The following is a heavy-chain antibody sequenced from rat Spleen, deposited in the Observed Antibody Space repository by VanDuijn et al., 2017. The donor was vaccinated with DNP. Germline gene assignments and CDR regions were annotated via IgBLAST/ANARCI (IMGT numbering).Heavy chain of an antibody. V-gene: IGHV1-43*01. Sequence: QVQLQQSGAELAKPGSSVKISCKASGYTFTSSYIGWIKQTTGQGLEYIGYINTGSGGTNYNEKFKGKATLTVDKSSTTAFMQLNSLTPDDSAVYYCARRRLPYWYFDFWGPGTMVTVSS. D-gene: IGHD1-4*01. J-gene: IGHJ1*01. CDR2: INTGSGGT. CDR3: ARRRLPYWYFDF. CDR1: GYTFTSSY.